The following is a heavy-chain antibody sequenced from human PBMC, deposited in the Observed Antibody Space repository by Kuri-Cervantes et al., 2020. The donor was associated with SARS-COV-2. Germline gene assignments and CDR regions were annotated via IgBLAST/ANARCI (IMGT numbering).Heavy chain of an antibody. CDR3: AGEMGVWGSYRSMGAFDI. V-gene: IGHV4-30-2*02. J-gene: IGHJ3*02. CDR1: GGSISSDGYT. Sequence: SETLSLTCAVSGGSISSDGYTWSWIRQPPGKGLEWIGYIYHSGSTYYNPSLKSRVTISVDTSKNQFSLKLSSVTAADTAVYYCAGEMGVWGSYRSMGAFDIWGQGTMVTVSS. D-gene: IGHD3-16*02. CDR2: IYHSGST.